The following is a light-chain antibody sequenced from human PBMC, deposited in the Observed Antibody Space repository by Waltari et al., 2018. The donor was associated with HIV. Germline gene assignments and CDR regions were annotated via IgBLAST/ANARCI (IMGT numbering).Light chain of an antibody. CDR3: ASWDNNVAGRV. V-gene: IGLV1-44*01. Sequence: QSVLTQPPSASGSPGQRVTISCSGSSSNIGNNPTNWYQQLPGTAPKLLVYSDHQRPPGVPDRFSGSKSGTSASLAISGLQSEDEGDYYCASWDNNVAGRVFGGRTRLTVL. J-gene: IGLJ2*01. CDR2: SDH. CDR1: SSNIGNNP.